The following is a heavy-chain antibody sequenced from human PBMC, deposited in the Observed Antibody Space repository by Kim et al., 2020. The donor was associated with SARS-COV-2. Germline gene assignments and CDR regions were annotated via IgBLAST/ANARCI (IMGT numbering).Heavy chain of an antibody. CDR1: GFTFNSYA. J-gene: IGHJ4*01. Sequence: GGSLRLSCAASGFTFNSYAMSWVRQAPGKGLEWVSFISASADKTYYADSVKGRLTISRDYSRDTLYLQMNSLRTEDTAIYYCAKIADTSFSHFDYLG. D-gene: IGHD2-2*01. V-gene: IGHV3-23*01. CDR3: AKIADTSFSHFDY. CDR2: ISASADKT.